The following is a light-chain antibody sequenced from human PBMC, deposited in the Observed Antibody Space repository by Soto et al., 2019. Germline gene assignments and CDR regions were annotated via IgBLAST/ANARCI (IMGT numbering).Light chain of an antibody. Sequence: EIVFTQSPATLSLSPGERATLSCRASQSVSNYLAWYQQKPGQAPRLLIHDASDRATGIPARFSGSGSETDFTLTISSLEPEDFALYYCQQRSSWPITFGQGTRLEIK. CDR1: QSVSNY. CDR3: QQRSSWPIT. CDR2: DAS. J-gene: IGKJ5*01. V-gene: IGKV3-11*01.